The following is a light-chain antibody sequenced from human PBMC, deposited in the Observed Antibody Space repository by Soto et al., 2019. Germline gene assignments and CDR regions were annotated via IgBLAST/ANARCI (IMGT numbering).Light chain of an antibody. CDR2: DAS. CDR1: ENVATNY. CDR3: QQYAISPWT. Sequence: IVLTQSPGTLSLSPGERATLSCRASENVATNYLAWYQQKPGQAPRRLIFDASNRAADIPDRFSGSGSGTDFTLIISRLEPEDFAVYHCQQYAISPWTFGQGTKLEVK. J-gene: IGKJ1*01. V-gene: IGKV3-20*01.